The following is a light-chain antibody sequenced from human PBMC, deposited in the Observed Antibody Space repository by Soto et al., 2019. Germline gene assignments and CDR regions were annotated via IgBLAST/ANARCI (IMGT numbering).Light chain of an antibody. CDR3: QKFHSFPIT. J-gene: IGKJ5*01. CDR1: QSITIW. V-gene: IGKV1-5*01. Sequence: DIQMTKSPSTLSASAGDRVTITCRASQSITIWLAWYQQKPGKAPKLLIYDASTLESGVPSRFSGSGSGTEFTLTISSLQPDDLATYYCQKFHSFPITFGQETGLEIK. CDR2: DAS.